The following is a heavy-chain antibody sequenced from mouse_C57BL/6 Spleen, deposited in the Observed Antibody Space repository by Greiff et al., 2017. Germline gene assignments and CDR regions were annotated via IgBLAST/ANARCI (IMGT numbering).Heavy chain of an antibody. D-gene: IGHD1-1*01. CDR3: ASQRGYYGSSYFDY. CDR1: GYTFTSYW. CDR2: IYPGSGST. V-gene: IGHV1-55*01. J-gene: IGHJ2*01. Sequence: QVQLQQPGAELVKPGASVKMSCKASGYTFTSYWITWVKQRPGQGLEWIGDIYPGSGSTNYNEKFKSKATLTVDTSSSTAYMQLSSLTSEDSAAYCCASQRGYYGSSYFDYWGQGTTLTVSS.